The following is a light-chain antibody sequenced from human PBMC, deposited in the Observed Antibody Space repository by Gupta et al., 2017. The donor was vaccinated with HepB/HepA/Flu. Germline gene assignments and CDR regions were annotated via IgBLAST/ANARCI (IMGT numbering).Light chain of an antibody. CDR3: QQYDTAPYT. CDR2: ATS. Sequence: LLTQSPGTLSLSPGERATLSCRASQSINVNFLVWYQQKPGLAPRLLFYATSRATDIPDRFSGSGSGTDCTLTIDRLEPEDVAGYYCQQYDTAPYTFGQGTKVEIK. V-gene: IGKV3-20*01. J-gene: IGKJ1*01. CDR1: QSINVNF.